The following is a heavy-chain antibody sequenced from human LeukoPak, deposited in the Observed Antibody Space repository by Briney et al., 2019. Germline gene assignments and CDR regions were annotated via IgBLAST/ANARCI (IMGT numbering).Heavy chain of an antibody. CDR3: APLSGDTNLAY. Sequence: PGGSLRLSCVASGFNFDDFGMHWARQAPGKGLEWVSGIRWDSSSRDYADSVKGRFTISRDNAKNSLYLQMNSLRAEDTALYYCAPLSGDTNLAYWGRGTLVTVSS. J-gene: IGHJ4*01. CDR1: GFNFDDFG. V-gene: IGHV3-9*01. D-gene: IGHD1-26*01. CDR2: IRWDSSSR.